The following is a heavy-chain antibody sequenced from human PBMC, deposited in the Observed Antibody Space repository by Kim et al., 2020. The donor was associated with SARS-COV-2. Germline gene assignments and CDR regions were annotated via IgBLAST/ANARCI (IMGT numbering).Heavy chain of an antibody. J-gene: IGHJ6*02. V-gene: IGHV3-9*01. D-gene: IGHD3-3*01. Sequence: GGSLRLSCAASGFTFDDYAMHWVRQAPGKGLEWVSGISWNSGSIGYADSVKGRFTISRDNAKNSLYLQMNSLRAEDTALYYCAKDMRSSWSGYIPPYYYYGMDGWGQGPPVTVSS. CDR2: ISWNSGSI. CDR1: GFTFDDYA. CDR3: AKDMRSSWSGYIPPYYYYGMDG.